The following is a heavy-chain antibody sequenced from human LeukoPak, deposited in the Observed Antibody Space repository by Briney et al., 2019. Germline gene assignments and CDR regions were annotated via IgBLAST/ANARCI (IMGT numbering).Heavy chain of an antibody. D-gene: IGHD3-3*01. J-gene: IGHJ4*02. V-gene: IGHV1-2*02. Sequence: GASVKVSCKASGYTFTGYYMHWVRQAPGQGLEWMGWINPNSGGTNYAQKFQGRVTMTRDTSISTAYMELSRLRSDDTAVYYCARFGFGVVMNFDYWGQGTLVTVSS. CDR3: ARFGFGVVMNFDY. CDR2: INPNSGGT. CDR1: GYTFTGYY.